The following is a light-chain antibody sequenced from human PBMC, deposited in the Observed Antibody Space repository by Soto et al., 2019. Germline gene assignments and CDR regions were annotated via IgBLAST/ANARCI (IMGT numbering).Light chain of an antibody. Sequence: AIRMTQSPSSFSASTGDRVTITCRASQGISSYLAWYQQNPGKAPKLLISAGSTLQSGVPSRFSGSGSGTDFNLTISCLQSEDFATYYCQQYYSYPLTFGQGTRLEIK. CDR3: QQYYSYPLT. V-gene: IGKV1-8*01. CDR2: AGS. CDR1: QGISSY. J-gene: IGKJ5*01.